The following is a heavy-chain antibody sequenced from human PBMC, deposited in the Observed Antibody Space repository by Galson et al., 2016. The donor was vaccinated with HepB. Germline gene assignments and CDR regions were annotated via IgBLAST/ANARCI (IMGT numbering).Heavy chain of an antibody. Sequence: SLRLSCAASGFTFQDYGMYWVRQVPGKGLVWVSGISWSGDSTGYADAVKGRFTISRDNAKNSLYLQMNSLRVEDTALYYLVKATYCGGDFFLSAFDVWGHGIMVTVSS. CDR2: ISWSGDST. J-gene: IGHJ3*01. CDR3: VKATYCGGDFFLSAFDV. CDR1: GFTFQDYG. D-gene: IGHD2-21*02. V-gene: IGHV3-20*04.